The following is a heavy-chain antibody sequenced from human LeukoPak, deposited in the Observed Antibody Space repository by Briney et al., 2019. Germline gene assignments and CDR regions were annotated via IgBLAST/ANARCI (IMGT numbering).Heavy chain of an antibody. J-gene: IGHJ4*02. Sequence: ASVKVSCKASGYTFTSYAMHWVRQAPGQRLEWMGWINAGNGNTKYSQKFQGRVTITRDTSASTAYMELSSLRSEDTAVYYCARGGRGGCSSTSCSYFDYWGQGTLVTVSS. CDR3: ARGGRGGCSSTSCSYFDY. V-gene: IGHV1-3*01. CDR2: INAGNGNT. CDR1: GYTFTSYA. D-gene: IGHD2-2*01.